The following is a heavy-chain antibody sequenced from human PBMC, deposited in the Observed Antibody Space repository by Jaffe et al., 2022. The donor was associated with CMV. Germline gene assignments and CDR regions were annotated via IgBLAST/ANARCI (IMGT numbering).Heavy chain of an antibody. Sequence: EVQLVESGGGLVQPGGSLRLSCSASGFTFSSFAMHWVRQAPGKGLEYVALITTEGERTYYAPTVKDRFTVSRDNSKDTLYLQMSSLRTDDTAIYYCVMEWWGSYGDFDYWGQGTLVTVSS. D-gene: IGHD3-3*01. CDR1: GFTFSSFA. J-gene: IGHJ4*02. V-gene: IGHV3-64D*06. CDR2: ITTEGERT. CDR3: VMEWWGSYGDFDY.